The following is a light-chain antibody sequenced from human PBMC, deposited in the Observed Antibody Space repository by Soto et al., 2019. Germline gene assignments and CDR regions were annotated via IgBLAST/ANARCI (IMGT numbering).Light chain of an antibody. CDR3: SSYTTSSTHVV. J-gene: IGLJ2*01. CDR1: SSDVGSYNY. V-gene: IGLV2-14*01. Sequence: QSALTQPASVSGSPGQSITISCTGNSSDVGSYNYVSWYQQYPGKAPKLMIYDVSNRPSGVSYRFSGSKSGNTASLTNSALQAEDEADQYYSSYTTSSTHVVFGGGTKLTVL. CDR2: DVS.